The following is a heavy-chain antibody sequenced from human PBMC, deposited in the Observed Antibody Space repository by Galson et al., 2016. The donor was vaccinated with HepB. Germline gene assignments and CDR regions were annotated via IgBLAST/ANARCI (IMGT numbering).Heavy chain of an antibody. J-gene: IGHJ4*02. V-gene: IGHV3-23*01. CDR1: RFTFDNYG. CDR3: AKTPPQIYFWEIYYVDY. D-gene: IGHD3-10*01. CDR2: ISSSGSRT. Sequence: SLRLSCAASRFTFDNYGMTWVRQAPGKGLEWVSAISSSGSRTHHADSVKGRFTISRDNSKNMLYLQMNSLRAEDTAVYYCAKTPPQIYFWEIYYVDYWGQGTLVTVSS.